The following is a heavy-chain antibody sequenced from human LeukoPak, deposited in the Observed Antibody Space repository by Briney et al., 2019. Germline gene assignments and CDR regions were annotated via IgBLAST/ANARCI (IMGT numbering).Heavy chain of an antibody. J-gene: IGHJ4*02. CDR1: GYTLTVLS. CDR2: FDPDDGIT. D-gene: IGHD2-2*01. CDR3: AVLPLAMPPQYYFDY. V-gene: IGHV1-24*01. Sequence: ASVKVSCKVSGYTLTVLSIRWVRQAPGKGLGWMGGFDPDDGITIYAQKFKRRLTTTEDTSADTAYMELSSLTSEDTAIYYCAVLPLAMPPQYYFDYWGQGTLVTVSS.